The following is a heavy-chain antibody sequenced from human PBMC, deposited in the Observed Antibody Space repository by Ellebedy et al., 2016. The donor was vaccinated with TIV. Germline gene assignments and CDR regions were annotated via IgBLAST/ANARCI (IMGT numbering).Heavy chain of an antibody. J-gene: IGHJ4*02. V-gene: IGHV3-23*01. D-gene: IGHD3-22*01. CDR3: ARAHSSGYYYFDY. Sequence: GGSLRLXXAASGFTFSSYAMSWVRQAPGKGLEWVSAISGSGGSTYYADSVKGRFTISRDNSKNTLYLQMNSLRADDTAVYYCARAHSSGYYYFDYWGQGTLVTVSS. CDR1: GFTFSSYA. CDR2: ISGSGGST.